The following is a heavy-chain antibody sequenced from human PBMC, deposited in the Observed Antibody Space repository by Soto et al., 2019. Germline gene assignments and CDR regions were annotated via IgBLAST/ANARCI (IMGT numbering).Heavy chain of an antibody. Sequence: GGSLRLSCAASGFTFSSYGMHWVRQAPGKGLEWVAVISYDFSNKYYADSVKGRFTISRDNSKNTLYLQMNSLRAEDPSVYYCAKYSAAIPPYFYYGIDVLGQGTTVTVSS. CDR2: ISYDFSNK. CDR1: GFTFSSYG. J-gene: IGHJ6*02. V-gene: IGHV3-30*18. D-gene: IGHD2-21*01. CDR3: AKYSAAIPPYFYYGIDV.